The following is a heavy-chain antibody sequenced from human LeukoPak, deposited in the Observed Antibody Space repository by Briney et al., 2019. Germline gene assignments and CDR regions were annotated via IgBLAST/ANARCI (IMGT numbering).Heavy chain of an antibody. CDR1: GYTFTGYH. V-gene: IGHV1-2*04. D-gene: IGHD6-6*01. Sequence: APVKVSCKASGYTFTGYHMHWVRQAPGQGLEWMGWINPNSGGTNYAQKFQGWVTMTRDTSISTAYMELSRLRSDDTAVYYCARDHGEYSSSFYYYYGMDVWGQGTTVTVSS. J-gene: IGHJ6*02. CDR3: ARDHGEYSSSFYYYYGMDV. CDR2: INPNSGGT.